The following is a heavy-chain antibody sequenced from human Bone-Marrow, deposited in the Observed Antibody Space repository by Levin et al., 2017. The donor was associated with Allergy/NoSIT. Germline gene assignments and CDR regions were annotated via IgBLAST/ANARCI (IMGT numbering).Heavy chain of an antibody. CDR1: GFSLSIGRMC. V-gene: IGHV2-70*01. D-gene: IGHD2-8*02. J-gene: IGHJ5*02. CDR2: IDGDDDK. CDR3: ARTTFYLYSTGLSPGGGLYNWLDP. Sequence: SGPTLVKPTQTLTLTCTFSGFSLSIGRMCVTWIRQPPGKALEWLALIDGDDDKYYSTSLKTRLTISKDTSKNQVVLRMTNMDPVDTAKYFCARTTFYLYSTGLSPGGGLYNWLDPWGQGILVTVSS.